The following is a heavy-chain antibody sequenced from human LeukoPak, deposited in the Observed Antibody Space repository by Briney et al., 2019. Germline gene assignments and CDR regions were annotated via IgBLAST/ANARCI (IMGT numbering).Heavy chain of an antibody. CDR1: GFTFSTYW. CDR3: ARGTAAGRREFNFDY. Sequence: GGSLRLSCAASGFTFSTYWMHWVRQAPGKGLVWVSRSNGDGSSTTYADSVKGRFTISRDNAKNSLYLQMNSLRAEDTAVYYCARGTAAGRREFNFDYWGQGTLVTVSS. J-gene: IGHJ4*02. V-gene: IGHV3-74*01. D-gene: IGHD6-13*01. CDR2: SNGDGSST.